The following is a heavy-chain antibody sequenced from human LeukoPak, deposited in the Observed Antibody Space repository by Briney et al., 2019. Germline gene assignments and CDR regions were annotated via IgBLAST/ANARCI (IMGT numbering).Heavy chain of an antibody. D-gene: IGHD1-7*01. J-gene: IGHJ4*02. Sequence: PGGSLRLSCAASGFTLSSYWMNWVRQAPGKGLEWLGRIKSISYGGTIDYAAPVKGRFTISRDDSKNTLYLQMDSLETEDTAVYYCTRTWPGNTCFNFWGQGTLVTVSS. CDR3: TRTWPGNTCFNF. V-gene: IGHV3-15*01. CDR2: IKSISYGGTI. CDR1: GFTLSSYW.